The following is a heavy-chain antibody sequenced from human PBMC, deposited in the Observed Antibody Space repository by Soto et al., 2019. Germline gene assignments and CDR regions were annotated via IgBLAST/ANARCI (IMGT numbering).Heavy chain of an antibody. V-gene: IGHV4-30-2*01. CDR1: GGSISGGGYS. D-gene: IGHD2-2*01. CDR3: ARVPDR. CDR2: IYHSGST. J-gene: IGHJ5*02. Sequence: SETVSLTFAVSGGSISGGGYSWSWIRQPPGKGLEWIGYIYHSGSTYYNPSLKSRVTISVDRSKNQFSLKLSSVTAADTAVYYCARVPDRWGQGTLVTVSS.